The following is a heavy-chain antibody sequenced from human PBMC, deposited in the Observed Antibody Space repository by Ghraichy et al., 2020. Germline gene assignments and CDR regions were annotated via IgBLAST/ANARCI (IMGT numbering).Heavy chain of an antibody. V-gene: IGHV3-30*18. CDR2: ISYDGSNK. CDR3: AKDRQQLAKRHYFDY. CDR1: GFTFSSYG. J-gene: IGHJ4*02. Sequence: GESLNISCAASGFTFSSYGMHWVRQAPGKGLEWVAVISYDGSNKYYADSVKGRFTISRDNSKNTLYLQMNSLRAEDTAVYYCAKDRQQLAKRHYFDYWGQGTLVTVSS. D-gene: IGHD6-13*01.